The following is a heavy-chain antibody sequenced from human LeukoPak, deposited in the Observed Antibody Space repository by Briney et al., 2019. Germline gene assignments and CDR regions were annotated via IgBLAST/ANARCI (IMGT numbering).Heavy chain of an antibody. CDR3: ARGQIAARLDFSGMDV. V-gene: IGHV4-59*12. Sequence: SETLSLTCTVSGGSISSYYWSWIRQPPGKGLEWIGYIYYRGSTNYNPSLKSRVTISVDTSKNHFSLRLSSVTAADTAVYYCARGQIAARLDFSGMDVWGKGTTVTVSS. J-gene: IGHJ6*04. CDR2: IYYRGST. D-gene: IGHD6-6*01. CDR1: GGSISSYY.